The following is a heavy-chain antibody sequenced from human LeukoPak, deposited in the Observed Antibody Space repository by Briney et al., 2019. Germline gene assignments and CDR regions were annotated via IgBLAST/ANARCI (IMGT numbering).Heavy chain of an antibody. D-gene: IGHD2-15*01. CDR1: GGSFSGYY. V-gene: IGHV4-34*01. CDR3: ARDPHQYCSGGSCYYNWFDP. J-gene: IGHJ5*02. Sequence: SETLSLTCAVYGGSFSGYYWSWIRQPPGKGLEWIGEINHSGSTNYNPSLKSRVTISVDTSKNQFSLKLSSVTAADTAVYYCARDPHQYCSGGSCYYNWFDPWGQGTLVTVSS. CDR2: INHSGST.